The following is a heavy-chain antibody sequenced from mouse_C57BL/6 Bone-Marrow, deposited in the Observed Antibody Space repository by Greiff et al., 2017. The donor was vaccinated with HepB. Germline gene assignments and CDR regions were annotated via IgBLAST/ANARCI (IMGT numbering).Heavy chain of an antibody. CDR3: ARRRDTTVVEGGFAY. J-gene: IGHJ3*01. D-gene: IGHD1-1*01. CDR2: INSDGGST. Sequence: EVQGVESGGGLVQPGESLKLSCESNEYEFPSHDMSWVRKTPEKRLELVAAINSDGGSTYYPDTMERRFIISRDNTKKTLYLQMSSLRSEDTALYYCARRRDTTVVEGGFAYWGQGTLVTVSA. V-gene: IGHV5-2*01. CDR1: EYEFPSHD.